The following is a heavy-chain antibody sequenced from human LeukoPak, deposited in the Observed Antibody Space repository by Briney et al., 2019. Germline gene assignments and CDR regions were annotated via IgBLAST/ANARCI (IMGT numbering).Heavy chain of an antibody. J-gene: IGHJ5*02. CDR3: ARIYSSSSGPFDP. CDR1: GFSFSSHW. D-gene: IGHD6-6*01. CDR2: ISDDGSYT. V-gene: IGHV3-74*01. Sequence: GGSLRLSCAASGFSFSSHWVHWVRQAPGKGLVWVSRISDDGSYTSNVDSVKGRFTISRDNVNNMLYLHMNSLRAEDTAVYYCARIYSSSSGPFDPWGQGTLVTVSS.